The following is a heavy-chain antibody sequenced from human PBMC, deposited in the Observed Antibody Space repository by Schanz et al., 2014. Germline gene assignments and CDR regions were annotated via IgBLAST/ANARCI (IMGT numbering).Heavy chain of an antibody. CDR1: GFNFNNFA. Sequence: EVQLLESGGGLVQPGGSLRLSCAASGFNFNNFAMTWVRQAPGKGLEWVSVIGVDGTTTYYADSVKGRFTISRDNSKNTLYLQMNSLRAEDTAVYYCAKVRYSSGWRGDYFDEWGQGTLVTVAS. J-gene: IGHJ4*02. CDR3: AKVRYSSGWRGDYFDE. V-gene: IGHV3-23*01. D-gene: IGHD6-25*01. CDR2: IGVDGTTT.